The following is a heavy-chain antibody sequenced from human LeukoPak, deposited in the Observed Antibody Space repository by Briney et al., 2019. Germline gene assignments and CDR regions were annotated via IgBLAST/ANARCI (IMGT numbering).Heavy chain of an antibody. Sequence: GGSLRRSCSASGFTFRDYPIHWVRQAPGKGLEWASSIGSSGANIYYADSVKGRFTISRDNSKNSLYLQMNSLRAEDTAVYYCTKGILQGATTTNPDYWGQGTLVTVSS. CDR1: GFTFRDYP. J-gene: IGHJ4*02. CDR3: TKGILQGATTTNPDY. CDR2: IGSSGANI. V-gene: IGHV3-23*01. D-gene: IGHD5-12*01.